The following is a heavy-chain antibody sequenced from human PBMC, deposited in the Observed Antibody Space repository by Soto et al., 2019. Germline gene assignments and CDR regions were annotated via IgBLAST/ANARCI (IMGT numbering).Heavy chain of an antibody. Sequence: GASVKVSCKASGYTFTSYGISWVRQAPGQGLEWMGWISAYNGNTNYAQKLQGRVTMTTDTSTSTAYMELRSLRSDDTAVYYCARDGPGVFLWRAAAGTGWFDPWGQGTLVTVSS. CDR2: ISAYNGNT. V-gene: IGHV1-18*01. D-gene: IGHD6-13*01. CDR3: ARDGPGVFLWRAAAGTGWFDP. J-gene: IGHJ5*02. CDR1: GYTFTSYG.